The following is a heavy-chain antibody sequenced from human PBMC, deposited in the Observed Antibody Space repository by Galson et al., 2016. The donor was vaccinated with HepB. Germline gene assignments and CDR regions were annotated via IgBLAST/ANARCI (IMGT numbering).Heavy chain of an antibody. V-gene: IGHV1-69*13. D-gene: IGHD3-10*01. CDR1: GGTFTSYA. Sequence: SVKVSCKASGGTFTSYAISWVRQAPGQGLEWVGGIIPLFGSADYAQKFQDRVTITADESTSTAYMELRSLRSEDTAVYYCAREDLDYGSGSNWGQGTLVTVSS. J-gene: IGHJ4*02. CDR2: IIPLFGSA. CDR3: AREDLDYGSGSN.